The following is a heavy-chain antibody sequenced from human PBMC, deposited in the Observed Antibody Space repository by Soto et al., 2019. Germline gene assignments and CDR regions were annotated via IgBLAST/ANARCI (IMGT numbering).Heavy chain of an antibody. V-gene: IGHV3-7*01. CDR1: GFTFSSYW. Sequence: EVQLVESGGGLVQPGGSLRLSCAASGFTFSSYWMSWVRQAPGKGLEWVANVKQDGSEKYYVDAVKGRFTISRDNAKNSLCLQRSCMRAEDSAVYYCARGGRFLEWLLWWVRGGLVTVSS. J-gene: IGHJ4*02. CDR2: VKQDGSEK. CDR3: ARGGRFLEWLLW. D-gene: IGHD3-3*01.